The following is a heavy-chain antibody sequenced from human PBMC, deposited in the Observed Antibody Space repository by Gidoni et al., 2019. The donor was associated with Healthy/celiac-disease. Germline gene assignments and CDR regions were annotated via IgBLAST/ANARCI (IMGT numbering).Heavy chain of an antibody. CDR3: AKDRNDYYDSSGYFNWFDP. CDR1: GFTFSSYG. CDR2: ISYDGSNK. D-gene: IGHD3-22*01. Sequence: QVQLVESGGGVVQPGRSLRLSCAASGFTFSSYGMHWVRQAPGKGLEWVAVISYDGSNKYYADSVKGRFTISRDNSKNTLYLQMNSLRAEDTAVYYCAKDRNDYYDSSGYFNWFDPWGQGTLVTVSS. V-gene: IGHV3-30*18. J-gene: IGHJ5*02.